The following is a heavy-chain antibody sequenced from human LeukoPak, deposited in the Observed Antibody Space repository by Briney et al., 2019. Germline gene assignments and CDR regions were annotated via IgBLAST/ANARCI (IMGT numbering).Heavy chain of an antibody. V-gene: IGHV3-53*01. D-gene: IGHD3-10*01. CDR3: ARDSAGNQYSSGNFDL. CDR1: GFAVKSSY. CDR2: LYAGGES. Sequence: GGSLRLSCAASGFAVKSSYTNWVRQAPGKGLEWVSVLYAGGESYYADSVLGRFTISRDNSNNTVFLEMNSLTADDTAVYFCARDSAGNQYSSGNFDLWGQGTLVTVSS. J-gene: IGHJ4*02.